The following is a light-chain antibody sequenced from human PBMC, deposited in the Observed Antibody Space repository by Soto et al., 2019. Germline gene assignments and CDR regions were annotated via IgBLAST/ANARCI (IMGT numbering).Light chain of an antibody. CDR2: DVS. CDR1: SSDVGGYNY. J-gene: IGLJ1*01. CDR3: CSYAGSYTHYV. V-gene: IGLV2-11*01. Sequence: QSALTQPRSVSGSPGQSITIPCTGTSSDVGGYNYVSWYRQHPGKAPKLMIYDVSKRPSGVPDRFSGSKSGNTASLTISGLQAEDEADYYCCSYAGSYTHYVFGTGTQLTVL.